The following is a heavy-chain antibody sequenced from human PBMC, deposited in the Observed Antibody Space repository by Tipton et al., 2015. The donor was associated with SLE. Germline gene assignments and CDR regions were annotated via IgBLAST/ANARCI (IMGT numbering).Heavy chain of an antibody. J-gene: IGHJ3*02. Sequence: TLSLTCTVSGGSISGYYWTWIRQPPGKGLEWIGYIYSSGSTNYNPSFRSRLTISVDTSKNQFSLKLTSVTAADTAVYYCARDHAAECSGGTCYHLDVFDIWGRGTKVTVSS. CDR3: ARDHAAECSGGTCYHLDVFDI. V-gene: IGHV4-59*01. CDR2: IYSSGST. D-gene: IGHD2-15*01. CDR1: GGSISGYY.